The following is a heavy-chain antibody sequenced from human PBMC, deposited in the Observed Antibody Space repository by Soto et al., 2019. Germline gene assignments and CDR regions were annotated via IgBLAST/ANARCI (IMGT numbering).Heavy chain of an antibody. Sequence: GGSLRLSCAASGFTFSSYSMNWVRQAPGKGLEWVSSISSSSSYIYYADSVKGRFTISRDNAKNSLYLQMNSLRAEDTAVYYCARDKAKNYDILTGYPGGNWFDPWGQGTLVTVSS. CDR2: ISSSSSYI. J-gene: IGHJ5*02. D-gene: IGHD3-9*01. V-gene: IGHV3-21*01. CDR1: GFTFSSYS. CDR3: ARDKAKNYDILTGYPGGNWFDP.